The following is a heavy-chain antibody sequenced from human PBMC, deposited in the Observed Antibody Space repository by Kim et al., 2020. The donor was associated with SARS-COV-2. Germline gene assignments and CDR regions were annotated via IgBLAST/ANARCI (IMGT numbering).Heavy chain of an antibody. CDR2: IYYSGST. CDR1: GGSISSYY. J-gene: IGHJ2*01. Sequence: SETLSLTCTVSGGSISSYYWSWIRQPPGKGLEWIGYIYYSGSTNYNPSLKSRVTISVDTSKNQFSPKLSSVTAADTAVYYCARDNRGWLQYTANWYFDLWGRGTLVTVSS. V-gene: IGHV4-59*01. D-gene: IGHD3-22*01. CDR3: ARDNRGWLQYTANWYFDL.